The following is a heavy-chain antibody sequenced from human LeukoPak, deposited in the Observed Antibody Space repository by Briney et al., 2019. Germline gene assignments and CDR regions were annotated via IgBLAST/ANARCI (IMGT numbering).Heavy chain of an antibody. CDR2: TSGSGDST. CDR3: AKDHERWLQFSFDY. V-gene: IGHV3-23*01. CDR1: GFTFSSYA. J-gene: IGHJ4*02. Sequence: AGGSLRLSCTASGFTFSSYAMSWVRQAPGKGLEWVSGTSGSGDSTYYADSVRGRFTISRDNSKNTLYLQMNSLRVQDTAVYYCAKDHERWLQFSFDYWGQGTLVTVSS. D-gene: IGHD5-24*01.